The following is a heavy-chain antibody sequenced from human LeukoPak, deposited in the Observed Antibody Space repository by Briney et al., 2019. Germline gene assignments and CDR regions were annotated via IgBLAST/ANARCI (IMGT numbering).Heavy chain of an antibody. D-gene: IGHD1-26*01. CDR3: ARDPSSSGSYFDY. Sequence: GGSLRLSCAASGFTFSSYSMNWVRQAPGTGLEWVSSISSSSSYIYYADSVKGRFTISRDNAKNSLYLQMNSLRAEDTAVYYCARDPSSSGSYFDYWGQGTLVTVSS. CDR2: ISSSSSYI. CDR1: GFTFSSYS. V-gene: IGHV3-21*01. J-gene: IGHJ4*02.